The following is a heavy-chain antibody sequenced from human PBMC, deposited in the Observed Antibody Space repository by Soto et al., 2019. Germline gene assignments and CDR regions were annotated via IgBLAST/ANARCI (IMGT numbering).Heavy chain of an antibody. Sequence: PSETLSLTCTVYGGSFSGYYWSWIRQPPGKGLEWIGEINHSGSTNYNPSLKSRVTISVDTSKNQFSLKLSSVTAADTAVYYCASFVVLREGYGMDVWGQGTTVTVSS. CDR1: GGSFSGYY. J-gene: IGHJ6*02. CDR3: ASFVVLREGYGMDV. CDR2: INHSGST. V-gene: IGHV4-34*01. D-gene: IGHD1-26*01.